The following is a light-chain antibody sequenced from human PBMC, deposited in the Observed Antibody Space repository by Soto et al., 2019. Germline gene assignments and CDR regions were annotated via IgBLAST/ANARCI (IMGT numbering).Light chain of an antibody. V-gene: IGKV3-20*01. CDR3: QLYVISLTWT. J-gene: IGKJ1*01. Sequence: ENVLTHSADTLSLYPCGGATLTYRASQSVSSYLAWYQQKPGQAPRLLIYGASSRATGIPDRFSGSGSGTVFTLTISRLEPEDFAVYYCQLYVISLTWTSARGTKVDIK. CDR1: QSVSSY. CDR2: GAS.